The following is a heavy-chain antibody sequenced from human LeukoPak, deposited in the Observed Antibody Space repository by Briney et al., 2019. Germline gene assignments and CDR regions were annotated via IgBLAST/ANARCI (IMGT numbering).Heavy chain of an antibody. CDR3: ARSRYCSSTSCYSPGDY. D-gene: IGHD2-2*02. CDR1: GYTFTSYY. Sequence: GASVKVSCKASGYTFTSYYMHWVRQAPGQGLEWMGIINPSGGSTSYAQKFQGRVTMTRDTSTSTVYMELSSLRSEDTAVYYCARSRYCSSTSCYSPGDYWGQGALVTVSS. V-gene: IGHV1-46*01. CDR2: INPSGGST. J-gene: IGHJ4*02.